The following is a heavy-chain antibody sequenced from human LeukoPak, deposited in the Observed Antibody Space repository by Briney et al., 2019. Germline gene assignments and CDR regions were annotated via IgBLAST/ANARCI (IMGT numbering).Heavy chain of an antibody. J-gene: IGHJ4*02. D-gene: IGHD3-10*01. Sequence: ASVKVSCKASGYTFTGYCMHWVRQAPGQGLEWMGWINPNSGGTNYAQKFQGRVTMTRDTSISTAYMELSRLRSDDTAVYYCANLRGQSMVLLVWGQGTLVTVSS. CDR1: GYTFTGYC. CDR2: INPNSGGT. V-gene: IGHV1-2*02. CDR3: ANLRGQSMVLLV.